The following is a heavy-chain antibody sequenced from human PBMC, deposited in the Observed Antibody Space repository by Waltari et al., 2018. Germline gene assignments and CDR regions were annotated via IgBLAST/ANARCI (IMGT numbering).Heavy chain of an antibody. D-gene: IGHD2-15*01. J-gene: IGHJ4*02. CDR2: SYHSGRT. CDR3: ARDGACGSCYSDY. V-gene: IGHV4-38-2*02. Sequence: QVQLQESGPGLVKPSETLSLTCAVSGYSISSGYYWGWIRQPPGKGLEWIGSSYHSGRTYYNPSLKSRVTISVDTSKNQFSLKLSSVTAADTAVYYCARDGACGSCYSDYWGQGTLVTVSS. CDR1: GYSISSGYY.